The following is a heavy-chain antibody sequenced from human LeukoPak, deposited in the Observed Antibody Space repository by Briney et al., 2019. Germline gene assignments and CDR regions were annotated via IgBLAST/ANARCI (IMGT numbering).Heavy chain of an antibody. CDR3: ARAKGVTMVRGAPYFQH. CDR2: INHSGST. Sequence: PSETLSLTCAVYGGSFSGYYWSWIRQPPGKGLEWIGEINHSGSTNYNPSLKSRVTISVDTSKNQFSLKLSSVTAADTAVYYCARAKGVTMVRGAPYFQHWGQGTLVTVSS. D-gene: IGHD3-10*01. J-gene: IGHJ1*01. CDR1: GGSFSGYY. V-gene: IGHV4-34*01.